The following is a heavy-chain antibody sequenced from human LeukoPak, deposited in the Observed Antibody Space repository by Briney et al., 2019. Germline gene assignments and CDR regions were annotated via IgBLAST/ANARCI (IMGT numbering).Heavy chain of an antibody. J-gene: IGHJ3*02. CDR2: IGTAGDT. D-gene: IGHD1-26*01. V-gene: IGHV3-13*01. Sequence: GGSLRLSCAASGNYWMHWVRQATGKGLEWVSAIGTAGDTYYPGSVKGRFTISRENAKNSLYLQMNSLRAEDTAVYYCARPGVGAQGAFDIWGQGTMVTVSS. CDR3: ARPGVGAQGAFDI. CDR1: GNYW.